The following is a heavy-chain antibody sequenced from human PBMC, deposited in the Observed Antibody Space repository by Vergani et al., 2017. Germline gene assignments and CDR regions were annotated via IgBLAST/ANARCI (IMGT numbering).Heavy chain of an antibody. CDR2: IYYDGSNA. J-gene: IGHJ6*03. CDR1: GYTFTNYA. Sequence: QVQLVQSGAEVKKPGASVKVSCRASGYTFTNYALNWVRQAPGKGLEWVGLIYYDGSNAYYADSVKGRFTISRDNSKNTLYLQMSSLRAEDTAVYYCARDQVPAAIRLNVGNYMDVWGKGTTVIVSS. D-gene: IGHD2-2*02. CDR3: ARDQVPAAIRLNVGNYMDV. V-gene: IGHV3-30*04.